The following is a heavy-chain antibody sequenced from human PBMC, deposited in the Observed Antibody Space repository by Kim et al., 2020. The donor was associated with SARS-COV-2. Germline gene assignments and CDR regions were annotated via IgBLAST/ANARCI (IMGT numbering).Heavy chain of an antibody. CDR3: AKDRDYYDSSGYYYGEAFDI. J-gene: IGHJ3*02. V-gene: IGHV3-23*01. Sequence: GGSLRLSCAASGFTFSSYAMSWVRQAPGKGLEWVSAISGSGGSTYYADSVKGRFTISRDNSKNTLYLQMNSLRAEDTAVYYCAKDRDYYDSSGYYYGEAFDIWGQGPMVTVSS. D-gene: IGHD3-22*01. CDR1: GFTFSSYA. CDR2: ISGSGGST.